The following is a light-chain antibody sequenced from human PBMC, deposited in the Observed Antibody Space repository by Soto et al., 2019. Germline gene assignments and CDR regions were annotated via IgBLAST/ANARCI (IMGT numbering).Light chain of an antibody. CDR3: LQDYNLPWT. J-gene: IGKJ1*01. Sequence: IQMTQSPLSLSASVGDRVIITCRASRDIGNDLGWYQQKPGKAPKLLIFAASTLHSGVPSRFSGSESGTLFTLTISSLHPEDFATYFCLQDYNLPWTFGQGTTVES. V-gene: IGKV1-6*01. CDR1: RDIGND. CDR2: AAS.